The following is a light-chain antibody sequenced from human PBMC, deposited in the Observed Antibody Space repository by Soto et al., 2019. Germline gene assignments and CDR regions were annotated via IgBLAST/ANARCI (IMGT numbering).Light chain of an antibody. Sequence: DIQMTQSPSTLSGSVGDRVTITCRASQTISSWLAWYQKKPGKAPKLLIYKASTLKSGVPSRFSGSGSGTEFTLSNSSLQPDDFATYYCQPYNSYSEAFGQGTKVERK. CDR2: KAS. V-gene: IGKV1-5*03. CDR3: QPYNSYSEA. CDR1: QTISSW. J-gene: IGKJ1*01.